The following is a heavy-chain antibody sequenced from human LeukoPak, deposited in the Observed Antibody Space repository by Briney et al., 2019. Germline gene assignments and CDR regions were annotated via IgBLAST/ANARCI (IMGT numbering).Heavy chain of an antibody. CDR3: AKTPDHRGYFAAFDY. CDR2: IWYDGSNK. V-gene: IGHV3-33*06. J-gene: IGHJ4*02. D-gene: IGHD3-22*01. Sequence: PGRSLRLSCAASGFTFSSYGMHWVRQAPGKGLEWVAVIWYDGSNKYYADSVKGRFTISRDNSKNTLYLQMNSLRAEDTAIYYCAKTPDHRGYFAAFDYWGQGTLVTVSS. CDR1: GFTFSSYG.